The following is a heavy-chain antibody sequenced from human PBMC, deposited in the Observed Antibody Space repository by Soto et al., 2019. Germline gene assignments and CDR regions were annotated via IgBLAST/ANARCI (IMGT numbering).Heavy chain of an antibody. D-gene: IGHD3-3*01. CDR1: GFSLTTSGVG. V-gene: IGHV2-5*02. CDR3: AHRVLRTVFGLVTTTAIYFAC. CDR2: IYWDDDK. J-gene: IGHJ4*02. Sequence: QITLKESGPTVVKPTETLTLTCTFSGFSLTTSGVGVGWVRQSPGKAPEWLALIYWDDDKRYSTSLKSRLTITKDTSKNPVVLTMANVDPADTATYYCAHRVLRTVFGLVTTTAIYFACGGQGTPVVVSS.